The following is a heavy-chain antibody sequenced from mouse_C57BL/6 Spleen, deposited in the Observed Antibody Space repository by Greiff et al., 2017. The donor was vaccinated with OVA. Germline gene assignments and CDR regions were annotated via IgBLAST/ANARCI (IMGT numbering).Heavy chain of an antibody. CDR1: GYSITSGYY. CDR3: ARGAYYGSSYDWYFDV. CDR2: ISYDGSN. J-gene: IGHJ1*03. V-gene: IGHV3-6*01. D-gene: IGHD1-1*01. Sequence: EVKLMESGPGLVKPSQSLSLTCSVTGYSITSGYYWNWIRQFPGNKLEWMGYISYDGSNNYNPSLKNRISITRDTSKNQFFLKLNSVTTEDTATYYCARGAYYGSSYDWYFDVWGTGTTVTVSS.